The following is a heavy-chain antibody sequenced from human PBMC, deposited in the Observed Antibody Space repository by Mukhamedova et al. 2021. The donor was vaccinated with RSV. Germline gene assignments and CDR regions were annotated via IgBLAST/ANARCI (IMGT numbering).Heavy chain of an antibody. V-gene: IGHV3-7*01. CDR1: TFSSYW. D-gene: IGHD1-26*01. CDR2: IKQAGSEK. CDR3: ARDGTQY. J-gene: IGHJ4*02. Sequence: TFSSYWMSWVRQAPGKGLEWVANIKQAGSEKYYVDSVKGRFTLSRDNAKNSLYLQMNSLIAEDTAVYYCARDGTQYCGQVTLVT.